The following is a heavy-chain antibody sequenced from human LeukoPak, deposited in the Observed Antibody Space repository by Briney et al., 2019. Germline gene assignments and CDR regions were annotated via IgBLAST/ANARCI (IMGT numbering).Heavy chain of an antibody. Sequence: GGSLRLSCAASGFTFRNYGMHWVRQAPGKGLEWVSFIRHDGSDKYYAESVKGRFTISKDDSKNTQYLQMNSLRSEDTAIYYCARDFNWAWDYWGQGALVTVSS. J-gene: IGHJ4*02. CDR1: GFTFRNYG. V-gene: IGHV3-30*02. CDR3: ARDFNWAWDY. CDR2: IRHDGSDK. D-gene: IGHD3-16*01.